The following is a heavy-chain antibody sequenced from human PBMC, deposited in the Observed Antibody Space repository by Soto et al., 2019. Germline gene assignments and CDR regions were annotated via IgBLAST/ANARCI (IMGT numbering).Heavy chain of an antibody. CDR2: IIPLLNTP. J-gene: IGHJ6*02. D-gene: IGHD6-6*01. Sequence: QVQLVQSGAEVKKPGSSVKVSCRASGGTFSSYAVSWVRQAPGQGLEWMGVIIPLLNTPKYVQKFQGRVTITADDSATTADMELSSLRSEDTAVYYCARESSSPNYYYSGMDVWGQGTTVTVSS. CDR3: ARESSSPNYYYSGMDV. V-gene: IGHV1-69*01. CDR1: GGTFSSYA.